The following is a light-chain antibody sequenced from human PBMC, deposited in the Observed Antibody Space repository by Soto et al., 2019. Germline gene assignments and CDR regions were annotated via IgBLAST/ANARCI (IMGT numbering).Light chain of an antibody. CDR2: GAS. Sequence: EIVMTQSPATLSVSPGASATLSGRASQSVSSNLAWYQQKPGQAPRLLIYGASTRATGIPARFSGSGSGTEFTLTISSLQSEDFAVYYCQQYNNWPRTFGQGTKVDIK. CDR3: QQYNNWPRT. J-gene: IGKJ1*01. CDR1: QSVSSN. V-gene: IGKV3-15*01.